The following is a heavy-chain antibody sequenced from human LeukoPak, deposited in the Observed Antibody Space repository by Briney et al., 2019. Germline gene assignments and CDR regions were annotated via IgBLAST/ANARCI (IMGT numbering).Heavy chain of an antibody. CDR1: GYTFTSYG. V-gene: IGHV1-18*01. Sequence: ASVKVSCKASGYTFTSYGISWVRQAPGQGLEWMGWISAYNGNTNYAQKLQGRVTMTRDTSTSTAYMELRSLRFDDTAVYYCARDRNYHFWSGYLMFDYWGQGTLVSVSS. CDR3: ARDRNYHFWSGYLMFDY. CDR2: ISAYNGNT. D-gene: IGHD3-3*02. J-gene: IGHJ4*02.